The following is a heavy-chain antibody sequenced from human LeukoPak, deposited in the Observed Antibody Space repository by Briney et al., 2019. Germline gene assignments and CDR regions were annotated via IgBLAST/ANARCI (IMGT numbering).Heavy chain of an antibody. CDR2: INHSGST. CDR1: GWSFSGYY. CDR3: ARAERWGSGLRWKAYYYYYMDV. V-gene: IGHV4-34*01. D-gene: IGHD4-23*01. Sequence: SSETLSLTCAVYGWSFSGYYWSWNRQPPGKGLEWLGEINHSGSTNYNPSRKSRVTISVDTAKNQYSLKLSSVTAADTAVYYCARAERWGSGLRWKAYYYYYMDVWGKGTTVTVSS. J-gene: IGHJ6*03.